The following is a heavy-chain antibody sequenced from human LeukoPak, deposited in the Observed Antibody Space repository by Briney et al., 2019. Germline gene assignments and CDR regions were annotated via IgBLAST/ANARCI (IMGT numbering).Heavy chain of an antibody. Sequence: GASVTVSCKASGYTFTGYYMHWVRQAPGQGLEWMGWINPNSGGTNYAQKFQGRVTMTRDTSISTAYMELSRLRSDDTAVYYCARASTVTTKDRVGYWGQGTLVTVSS. D-gene: IGHD4-17*01. CDR3: ARASTVTTKDRVGY. CDR2: INPNSGGT. V-gene: IGHV1-2*02. CDR1: GYTFTGYY. J-gene: IGHJ4*02.